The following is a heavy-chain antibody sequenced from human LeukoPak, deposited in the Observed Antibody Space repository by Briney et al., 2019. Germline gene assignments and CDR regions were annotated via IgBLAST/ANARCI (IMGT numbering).Heavy chain of an antibody. J-gene: IGHJ5*02. V-gene: IGHV1-2*06. D-gene: IGHD2-2*01. CDR3: ARHPRDIVVVPAAMETTNWFDP. CDR1: GYTFTGYY. CDR2: INPNSGGT. Sequence: WASVKVSCKASGYTFTGYYMHWVRQAPGHGLEWMGRINPNSGGTNYAQKFQGRVTMTRDTSISTAYMELSRLRSDDTAVYYCARHPRDIVVVPAAMETTNWFDPWGQGTLVTVSS.